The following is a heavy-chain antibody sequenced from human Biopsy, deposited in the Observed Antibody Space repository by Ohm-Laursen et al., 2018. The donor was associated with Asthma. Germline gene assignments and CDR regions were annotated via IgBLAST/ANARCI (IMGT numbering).Heavy chain of an antibody. J-gene: IGHJ1*01. CDR3: VRGEEVAGTYFKD. V-gene: IGHV4-39*01. CDR1: GGSISSSSYY. Sequence: SETLSLTWIVSGGSISSSSYYWGWIRQPPGKGLAWIGHIYYTGTTNYSPSLKGRVTISVDTSKKQLSLQLSSVTAADTAVYYCVRGEEVAGTYFKDWDQGTLVTVSS. CDR2: IYYTGTT. D-gene: IGHD6-19*01.